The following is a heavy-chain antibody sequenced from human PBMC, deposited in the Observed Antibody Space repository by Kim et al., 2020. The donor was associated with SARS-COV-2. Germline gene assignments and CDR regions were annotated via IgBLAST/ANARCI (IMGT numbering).Heavy chain of an antibody. J-gene: IGHJ4*02. D-gene: IGHD6-19*01. CDR1: GGSINYYY. CDR3: ARVDSRGIAVGLDY. V-gene: IGHV4-59*08. CDR2: IYYSGST. Sequence: SETLSLTCTVSGGSINYYYWTWIRQPPGKGLEWIGYIYYSGSTNYNPPLKSRVTISVDTSKNQFSLKLSSVTAADTAVYYCARVDSRGIAVGLDYWGQGTLVTVSS.